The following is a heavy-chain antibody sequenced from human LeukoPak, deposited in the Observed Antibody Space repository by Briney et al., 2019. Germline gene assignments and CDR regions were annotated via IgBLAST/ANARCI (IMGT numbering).Heavy chain of an antibody. CDR3: ARQRVTARAGRGYFDY. J-gene: IGHJ4*02. CDR1: AGSVSSYY. V-gene: IGHV4-34*01. Sequence: PSETLSLTCTVSAGSVSSYYWSWIRQPPGKGLEWIGEINHSGSTNYNPSLKSRVTISVDTSKNQFSLKLSSVTAADTAVYYCARQRVTARAGRGYFDYWGQGTLVTVSS. D-gene: IGHD2-21*02. CDR2: INHSGST.